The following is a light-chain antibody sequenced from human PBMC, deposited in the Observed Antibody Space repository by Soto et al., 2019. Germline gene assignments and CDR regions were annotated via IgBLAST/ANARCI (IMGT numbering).Light chain of an antibody. Sequence: EIVLTQSPATLSLSPGEGVTLSCRASQSVTTRLAWYQHKPGQAPRLLMSGASSRASGVPVRFSGSGSGTDFTLTISRLEPEDFALYYCQQYGGSPITFGLGTRLE. CDR2: GAS. CDR3: QQYGGSPIT. CDR1: QSVTTR. V-gene: IGKV3-20*01. J-gene: IGKJ5*01.